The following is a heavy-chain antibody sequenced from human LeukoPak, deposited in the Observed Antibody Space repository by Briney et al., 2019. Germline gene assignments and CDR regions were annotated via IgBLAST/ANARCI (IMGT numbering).Heavy chain of an antibody. V-gene: IGHV1-8*01. Sequence: ASVKVSCKASGYTFTSYDINWVRQATGQGLEWMGWMNPNSGNTGYAQKFQGRVTMTRNTSISTAYMELSSLRSEGTAVYYCARDVDYYYDSSGPVKGDGYYYYYMDVWGKGTTVTVSS. J-gene: IGHJ6*03. D-gene: IGHD3-22*01. CDR1: GYTFTSYD. CDR3: ARDVDYYYDSSGPVKGDGYYYYYMDV. CDR2: MNPNSGNT.